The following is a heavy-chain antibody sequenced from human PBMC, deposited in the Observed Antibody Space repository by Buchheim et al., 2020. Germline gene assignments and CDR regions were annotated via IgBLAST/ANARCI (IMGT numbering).Heavy chain of an antibody. CDR2: IYHSGST. CDR3: ASGEGYCSGGSCYGSSYYYYGMDV. Sequence: QVQLQESGPGLVKPSGTLSLTCAVSGGSISSSNWWSWVRQPPGKGLEWIGEIYHSGSTNYNPSLKSPVTISVDKSKNQFSLKLSSVTAADTAVYYCASGEGYCSGGSCYGSSYYYYGMDVWGQGTT. V-gene: IGHV4-4*02. CDR1: GGSISSSNW. J-gene: IGHJ6*02. D-gene: IGHD2-15*01.